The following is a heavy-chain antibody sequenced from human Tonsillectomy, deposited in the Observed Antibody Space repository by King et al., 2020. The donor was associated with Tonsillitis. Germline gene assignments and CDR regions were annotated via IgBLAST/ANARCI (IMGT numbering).Heavy chain of an antibody. Sequence: QLVQSGAEVKKPGESLKISCKGSGYSFTSYWIGWVRQMPGKGLEWMGIIYPGDSDTRYSPSFQGQVTISADKSISTAYLQWSSLKASDTAMYYCARGTIAVADHYYYYGMDVWGQGTTVTVSS. CDR3: ARGTIAVADHYYYYGMDV. CDR1: GYSFTSYW. J-gene: IGHJ6*02. V-gene: IGHV5-51*01. CDR2: IYPGDSDT. D-gene: IGHD6-19*01.